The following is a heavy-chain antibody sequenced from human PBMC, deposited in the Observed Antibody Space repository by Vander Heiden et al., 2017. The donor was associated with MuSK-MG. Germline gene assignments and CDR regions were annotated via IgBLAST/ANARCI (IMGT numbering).Heavy chain of an antibody. Sequence: ELQLVESGGGLVKPGGSLRLSCAASGFTSSTSTMNWVRQAPGKGLEWVSSITSRSSIYYADSVKGRFTISRDNAKSSLYLQMNSLRVEDTAVYYCARDPGPGDSWGQGTLVTVSS. CDR1: GFTSSTST. CDR2: ITSRSSI. J-gene: IGHJ4*02. CDR3: ARDPGPGDS. V-gene: IGHV3-21*02.